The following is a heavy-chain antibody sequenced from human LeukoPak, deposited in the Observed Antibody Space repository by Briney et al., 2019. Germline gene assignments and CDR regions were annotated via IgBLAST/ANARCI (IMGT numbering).Heavy chain of an antibody. CDR3: AKDSSLSYWYFDL. CDR1: GFTFTTYA. Sequence: PGGSLRLSCAASGFTFTTYAMSWVRQAPGKGLEWVSAIGGSGHYTYYADSGEGRFTISRDNSKNTLYLQMNSQRPEDTAVYYCAKDSSLSYWYFDLWGRGTLVTVSS. V-gene: IGHV3-23*01. CDR2: IGGSGHYT. J-gene: IGHJ2*01. D-gene: IGHD6-19*01.